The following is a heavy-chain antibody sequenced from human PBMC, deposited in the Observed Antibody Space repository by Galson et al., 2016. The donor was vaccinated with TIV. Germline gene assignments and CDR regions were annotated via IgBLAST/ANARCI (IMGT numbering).Heavy chain of an antibody. CDR2: IRYDGTKK. V-gene: IGHV3-30*02. J-gene: IGHJ4*02. CDR3: LRSLLDY. Sequence: SLRLSCAASGFTFSNYGIHWVRQAPGKGLESVAFIRYDGTKKNYVESVKGRFSISRDNSKNMAYLEINGLRPEDTAVYYCLRSLLDYWGQGTLVIVSS. CDR1: GFTFSNYG.